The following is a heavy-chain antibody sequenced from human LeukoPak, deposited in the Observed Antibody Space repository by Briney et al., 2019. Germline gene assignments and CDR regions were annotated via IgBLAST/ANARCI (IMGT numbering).Heavy chain of an antibody. D-gene: IGHD3-3*01. CDR2: IHPGNSDT. V-gene: IGHV5-51*01. J-gene: IGHJ4*02. CDR1: GYTFTNYW. CDR3: ARRLRPTAFDY. Sequence: GESLKISCKGSGYTFTNYWIGWVRQMPGKGLEWIGIIHPGNSDTKYSPSFQGHVAISADKSITTAYLQWGSLKASDTAMYYCARRLRPTAFDYWGQGTLVTVSS.